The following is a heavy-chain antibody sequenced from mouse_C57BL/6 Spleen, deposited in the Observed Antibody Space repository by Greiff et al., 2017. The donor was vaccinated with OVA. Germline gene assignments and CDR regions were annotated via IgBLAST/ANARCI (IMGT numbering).Heavy chain of an antibody. CDR2: IYPGDGGT. Sequence: QVQLQQSGPELVKPGASVKISCKASGYAFSSSWMNWVKQRPGKGLEWIGRIYPGDGGTNYNGKFKGKATLTADKSSSTAYMQLSSLTSEDSAVYFCAKTGPFDYWGKGTTLTVSS. V-gene: IGHV1-82*01. CDR1: GYAFSSSW. D-gene: IGHD4-1*01. J-gene: IGHJ2*01. CDR3: AKTGPFDY.